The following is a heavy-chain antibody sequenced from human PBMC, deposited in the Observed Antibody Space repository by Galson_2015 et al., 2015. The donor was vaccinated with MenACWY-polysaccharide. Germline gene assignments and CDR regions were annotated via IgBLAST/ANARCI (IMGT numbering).Heavy chain of an antibody. CDR2: IIPIFGTA. Sequence: SVKVSCKASGGTFSSYAISWVRQAPGQGLEWMGGIIPIFGTANYAQKFQGRVTITADKSTSTAYMELSSLRSEDTAVYYCASKASTYNWNYDLYYYYYMDVWGKGTTVTVSS. D-gene: IGHD1-7*01. V-gene: IGHV1-69*06. CDR1: GGTFSSYA. CDR3: ASKASTYNWNYDLYYYYYMDV. J-gene: IGHJ6*03.